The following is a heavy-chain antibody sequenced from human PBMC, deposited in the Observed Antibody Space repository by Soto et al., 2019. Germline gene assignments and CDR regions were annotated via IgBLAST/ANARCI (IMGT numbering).Heavy chain of an antibody. CDR1: GLICSDYA. CDR2: ISGSGGDT. V-gene: IGHV3-23*01. Sequence: EVQLPESGGNLVQPGGSLRLSCAASGLICSDYAMSWVRQAPGKGLECVACISGSGGDTFYADSVKGRFTISRDNSKNTRSLHMNSLRVDDTAVYFCAKDRFGIVGPVDYWGQGTLVTVSS. CDR3: AKDRFGIVGPVDY. D-gene: IGHD1-26*01. J-gene: IGHJ4*02.